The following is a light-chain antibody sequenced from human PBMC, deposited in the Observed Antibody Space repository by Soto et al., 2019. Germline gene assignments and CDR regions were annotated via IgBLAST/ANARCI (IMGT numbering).Light chain of an antibody. CDR2: GAS. V-gene: IGKV3-20*01. Sequence: EIVMTQSPATLSVSPGERATLSCRASQSVSSSYIAWYQQRPGQTPSLLIYGASTRATGIPDRFSGSGSGTHFTLTISRLEPGDFAVYYCQHFGGTTFTCGQGKRLEIK. CDR3: QHFGGTTFT. J-gene: IGKJ5*01. CDR1: QSVSSSY.